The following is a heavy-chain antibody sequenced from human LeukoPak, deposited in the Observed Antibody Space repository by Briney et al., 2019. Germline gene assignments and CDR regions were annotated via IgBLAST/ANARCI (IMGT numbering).Heavy chain of an antibody. J-gene: IGHJ4*02. CDR2: ISYHGSDK. CDR3: VGEDYGKVYYDY. D-gene: IGHD4-17*01. CDR1: GFTFSNYA. Sequence: GGSLRLSCAASGFTFSNYAMHWVRQAPGKGLEWVAVISYHGSDKYYADSVTGRFTISRDNSKNTLYLQMNSLRAEDTAVYYCVGEDYGKVYYDYWGQGALVTVSS. V-gene: IGHV3-30-3*01.